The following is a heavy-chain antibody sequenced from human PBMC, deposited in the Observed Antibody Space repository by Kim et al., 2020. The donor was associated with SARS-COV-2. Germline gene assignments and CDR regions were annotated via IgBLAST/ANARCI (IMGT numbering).Heavy chain of an antibody. CDR1: GGSISSYY. CDR3: ARTWLDCSGGSCYHMVDS. J-gene: IGHJ3*02. Sequence: SETLSLTCTVSGGSISSYYWSWIRQPPGKGLEWIGYIYYSGSTNYNPSLKSRVTISVDTYKNQFSLKLSSVTAADTAVYYCARTWLDCSGGSCYHMVDSWGPGTMVTVSS. V-gene: IGHV4-59*01. D-gene: IGHD2-15*01. CDR2: IYYSGST.